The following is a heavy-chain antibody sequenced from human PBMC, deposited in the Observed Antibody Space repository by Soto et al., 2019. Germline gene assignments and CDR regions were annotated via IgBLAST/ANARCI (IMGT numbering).Heavy chain of an antibody. CDR2: INSDGSST. V-gene: IGHV3-74*01. CDR1: GFTFSSYW. D-gene: IGHD3-3*01. J-gene: IGHJ6*02. CDR3: ARGSHVVFWSGYYPYGMDV. Sequence: GSLRLSCXASGFTFSSYWMHWVRQAPGKGLVWVSRINSDGSSTSYADSVKGRFTISRDNAKNTLYLQMNSLRAEDTAVYYCARGSHVVFWSGYYPYGMDVWGQGTTVTVSS.